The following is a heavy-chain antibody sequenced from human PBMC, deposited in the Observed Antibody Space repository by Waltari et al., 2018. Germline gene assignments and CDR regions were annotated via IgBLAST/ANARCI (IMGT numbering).Heavy chain of an antibody. Sequence: EMRLVESGGALVQPGGSLGLSCAASEFSLRNFWMNWVRQAPGKGLEGLVTIKRDGVERYYVDSVKGRFTSSRDNANNSLYLQMTSLRVEDTATYFCARGGNWVDDAVDFWGQGTLVTVSS. CDR1: EFSLRNFW. J-gene: IGHJ3*01. D-gene: IGHD7-27*01. V-gene: IGHV3-7*01. CDR3: ARGGNWVDDAVDF. CDR2: IKRDGVER.